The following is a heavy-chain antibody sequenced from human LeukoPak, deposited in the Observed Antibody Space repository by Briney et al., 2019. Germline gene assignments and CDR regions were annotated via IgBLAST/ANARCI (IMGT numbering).Heavy chain of an antibody. D-gene: IGHD2-2*01. V-gene: IGHV1-2*02. CDR1: GYTFTGYY. CDR3: ARVAFAVYHSLYYYYMDV. CDR2: INPNSGGT. Sequence: AASVKVSCKASGYTFTGYYMHWVRQAPGQGLEWMGWINPNSGGTNYAQKFQGRVTMTRDTSISTAYMELSRLRSDDTAVYYCARVAFAVYHSLYYYYMDVWGKGTTVTISS. J-gene: IGHJ6*03.